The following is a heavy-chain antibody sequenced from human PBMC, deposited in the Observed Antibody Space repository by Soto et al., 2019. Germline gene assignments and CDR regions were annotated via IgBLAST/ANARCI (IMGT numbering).Heavy chain of an antibody. V-gene: IGHV3-30-3*01. CDR1: GFTFSSYA. CDR2: ISYDGSNK. CDR3: ARAPYCGGDCYLYYFDY. J-gene: IGHJ4*02. D-gene: IGHD2-21*02. Sequence: VGSLRLSCAASGFTFSSYAMHWVRQAPGKGLEWVAVISYDGSNKYYADSVKGRFTISRDNSKNTLYLQMNSLRAEDTAVYYCARAPYCGGDCYLYYFDYWGQGTLVTVSS.